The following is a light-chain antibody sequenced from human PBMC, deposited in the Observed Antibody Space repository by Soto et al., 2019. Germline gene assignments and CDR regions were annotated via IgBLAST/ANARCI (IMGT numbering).Light chain of an antibody. CDR1: SSDVGSYNR. CDR2: DVS. CDR3: SSYTSSSTYV. Sequence: QSVLTQPPSVSGSPGQSVAISCPGTSSDVGSYNRVSWYQQPPGTAPKLMIYDVSNRPSGVPDRFSGSKSGNTASLAISGLQADDEADYYCSSYTSSSTYVFGTGTKVTVL. V-gene: IGLV2-18*02. J-gene: IGLJ1*01.